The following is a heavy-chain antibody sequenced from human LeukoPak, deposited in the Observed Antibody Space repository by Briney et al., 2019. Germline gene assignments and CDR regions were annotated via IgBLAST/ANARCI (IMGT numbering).Heavy chain of an antibody. CDR1: GFTFSSYW. Sequence: PGGSLRLSCAASGFTFSSYWMSWVRQAPGKGLEWVANIKQDGSERYYVDSVKGRFTISRDNAKNSLYLQMNSLRAEDTAVYYCARVGPYSSSPAADFDYWGQGTLVTVSS. V-gene: IGHV3-7*01. J-gene: IGHJ4*02. CDR2: IKQDGSER. D-gene: IGHD6-6*01. CDR3: ARVGPYSSSPAADFDY.